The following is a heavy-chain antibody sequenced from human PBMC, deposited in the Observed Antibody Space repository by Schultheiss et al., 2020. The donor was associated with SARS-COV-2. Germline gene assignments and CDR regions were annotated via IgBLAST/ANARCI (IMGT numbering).Heavy chain of an antibody. CDR3: ARLRGTMVRERGFRTAYYYYYMDV. D-gene: IGHD3-10*01. CDR1: GGSISSYY. V-gene: IGHV4-59*08. CDR2: IYYSGST. Sequence: SETLSLTCTVSGGSISSYYWSWIRQPPGKGLEWIGYIYYSGSTNYNPSLKSRVTISVDTSKNQFSLKLSSVTAADTAVYYCARLRGTMVRERGFRTAYYYYYMDVWGKGTTVTVSS. J-gene: IGHJ6*03.